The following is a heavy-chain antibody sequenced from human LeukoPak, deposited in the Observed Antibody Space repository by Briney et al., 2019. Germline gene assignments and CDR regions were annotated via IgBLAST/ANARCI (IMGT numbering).Heavy chain of an antibody. J-gene: IGHJ3*02. D-gene: IGHD6-13*01. CDR1: GFIFSNYA. CDR3: AREKQLVQVIGAFDI. Sequence: GGSLRLSCAASGFIFSNYAMHWVRQAPGKGLEWVAVISYDGSNKYYADSVKGRFTISRDNSKNTLYLQMNSLRAEDTAVYYCAREKQLVQVIGAFDIWGQGTMVTVSS. CDR2: ISYDGSNK. V-gene: IGHV3-30*04.